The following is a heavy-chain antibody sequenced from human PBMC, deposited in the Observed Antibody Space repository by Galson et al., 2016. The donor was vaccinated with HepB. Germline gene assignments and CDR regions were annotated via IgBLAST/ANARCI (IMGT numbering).Heavy chain of an antibody. D-gene: IGHD3-22*01. CDR1: GYTLTELS. V-gene: IGHV1-24*01. CDR3: ATPGSSYYYEPGWDY. CDR2: FDPEDDET. Sequence: SVKVSCKVSGYTLTELSMHWVRQAPGKGLEWMGGFDPEDDETIYAQKFQGRVTMTEDTSADTAYMELSSLGSEDTAVYYCATPGSSYYYEPGWDYWGQGTLVTVSS. J-gene: IGHJ4*02.